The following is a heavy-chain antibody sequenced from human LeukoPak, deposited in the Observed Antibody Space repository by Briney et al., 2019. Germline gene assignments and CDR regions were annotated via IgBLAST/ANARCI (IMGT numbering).Heavy chain of an antibody. CDR1: GGSISSSSYY. V-gene: IGHV4-39*01. CDR3: ARLGYYDFWIDY. Sequence: PSETLSLTCTVSGGSISSSSYYWGWIRQPPGKGLEWIESIYYSGSTYYNPSLKSRVTISVDTSKNQFSLKLSSVTAADTAVYYCARLGYYDFWIDYWGQGTLVTVSS. CDR2: IYYSGST. D-gene: IGHD3-3*01. J-gene: IGHJ4*02.